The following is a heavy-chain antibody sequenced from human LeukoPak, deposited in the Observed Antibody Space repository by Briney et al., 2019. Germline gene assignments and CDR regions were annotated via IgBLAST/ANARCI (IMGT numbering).Heavy chain of an antibody. CDR2: IRYDGSNK. V-gene: IGHV3-30*02. D-gene: IGHD6-13*01. Sequence: GGSLRLSCAASGFTFSSCGMHWVRQAPGKGLEWVAFIRYDGSNKYYADSVKGRFTISRDNSKNTLYLQMNSLRAEDTAVYYCAKDREAAAGSFVGHYYYYMDVWGKGTTVTVSS. CDR1: GFTFSSCG. CDR3: AKDREAAAGSFVGHYYYYMDV. J-gene: IGHJ6*03.